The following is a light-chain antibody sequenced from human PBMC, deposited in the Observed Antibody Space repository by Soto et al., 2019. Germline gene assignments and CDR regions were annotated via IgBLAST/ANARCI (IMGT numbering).Light chain of an antibody. CDR3: QVWDSTTAV. CDR1: NIGSKN. J-gene: IGLJ2*01. V-gene: IGLV3-9*01. Sequence: SYELTQPLSVSVALGQTARITCGGNNIGSKNVHWYQQKPRQAPVLVIYKDTNRPSGLPERLSGSNSGNTATLTISRAQAGDEADYYCQVWDSTTAVFGGGTKLTVL. CDR2: KDT.